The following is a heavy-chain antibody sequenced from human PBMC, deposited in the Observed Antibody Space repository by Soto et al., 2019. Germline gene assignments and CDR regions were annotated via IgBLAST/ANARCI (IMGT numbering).Heavy chain of an antibody. CDR1: GFTVSSNY. V-gene: IGHV3-66*01. CDR3: ARDRIAVAGNPESFQH. D-gene: IGHD6-19*01. CDR2: IYSGGST. J-gene: IGHJ1*01. Sequence: EVQLVESGGGLVQPGGSLRLSCAASGFTVSSNYMSWVRQAPGKGLEWVSVIYSGGSTYYADSVKGRFTISRDNSKNTMYLQMNSLRAVDPAVYYCARDRIAVAGNPESFQHWGQGILVTVSS.